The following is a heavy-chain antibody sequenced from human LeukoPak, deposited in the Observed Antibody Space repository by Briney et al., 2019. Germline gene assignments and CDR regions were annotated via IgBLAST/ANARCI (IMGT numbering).Heavy chain of an antibody. V-gene: IGHV1-18*01. CDR3: ARGPYYGDLNPDYFAY. CDR1: DYTFTSYD. Sequence: ASVKVSCKTSDYTFTSYDITWVRQAPGQGLEWMGWISTYNGKTNYVDKFQGRVTMTTDTFTKTVYMHLRSLRSDDTALYYCARGPYYGDLNPDYFAYWGQGTLVTVS. J-gene: IGHJ4*02. CDR2: ISTYNGKT. D-gene: IGHD3-16*01.